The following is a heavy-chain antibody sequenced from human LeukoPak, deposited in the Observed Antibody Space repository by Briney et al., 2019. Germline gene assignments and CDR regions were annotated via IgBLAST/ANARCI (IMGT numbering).Heavy chain of an antibody. CDR3: AYGGIYDSSGYSS. V-gene: IGHV4-59*01. CDR2: IYYSGST. D-gene: IGHD3-22*01. J-gene: IGHJ4*02. Sequence: SETLSLTCTVSGGSISNYYWSWIRQPPGKGLEWIGYIYYSGSTNYNPSLKSRVTISVDTSKNQFSLKLSSVTAADTAVYYCAYGGIYDSSGYSSWGQGTLVTVSS. CDR1: GGSISNYY.